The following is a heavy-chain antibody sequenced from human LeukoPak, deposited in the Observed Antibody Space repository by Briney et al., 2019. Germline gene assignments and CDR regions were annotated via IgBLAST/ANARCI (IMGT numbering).Heavy chain of an antibody. V-gene: IGHV3-48*04. CDR2: INSNSRTT. CDR1: RFAFSDFS. J-gene: IGHJ4*02. D-gene: IGHD6-13*01. Sequence: GGSLRLSCAASRFAFSDFSMIWVRQAPGKGLECISYINSNSRTTEYSDSVRGRFTISRDNARSSLFLQMDNLKAEDTAVYYCAKEHMAAAVYYFDYWGQGTLVSVSS. CDR3: AKEHMAAAVYYFDY.